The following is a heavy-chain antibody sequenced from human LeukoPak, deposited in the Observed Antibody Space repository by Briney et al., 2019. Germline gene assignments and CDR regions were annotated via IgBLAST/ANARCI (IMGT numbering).Heavy chain of an antibody. D-gene: IGHD1-26*01. CDR3: AKEMRENAFDI. CDR1: GFTFSSYS. CDR2: ITWNSGST. V-gene: IGHV3-9*01. Sequence: GGSLRLSCAASGFTFSSYSMNWVRQAPGKGLEWVSGITWNSGSTGYADSVKGRFTISRDNAKNSLYLHMNSLRAEDTALYYCAKEMRENAFDIWGQGTMVTVSS. J-gene: IGHJ3*02.